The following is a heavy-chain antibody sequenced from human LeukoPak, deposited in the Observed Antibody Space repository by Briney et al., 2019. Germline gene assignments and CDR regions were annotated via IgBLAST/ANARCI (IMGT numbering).Heavy chain of an antibody. CDR2: ISTSSRYI. V-gene: IGHV3-21*01. CDR3: ARADCSGSTCYLRRSWFDP. D-gene: IGHD2-2*01. J-gene: IGHJ5*02. CDR1: GFTLSTFD. Sequence: GGSLRLSCAASGFTLSTFDMNWVRQAPGKGLEWVSSISTSSRYIYYRDSVKGRFTISRDDAKNSLYLQMKSLRVEDTAVYYCARADCSGSTCYLRRSWFDPWGQGTLVTVSS.